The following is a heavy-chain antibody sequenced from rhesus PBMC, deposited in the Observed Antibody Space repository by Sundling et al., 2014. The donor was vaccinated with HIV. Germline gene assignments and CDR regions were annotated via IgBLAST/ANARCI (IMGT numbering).Heavy chain of an antibody. D-gene: IGHD1-1*01. V-gene: IGHV4-147*01. J-gene: IGHJ4*01. CDR1: GGSISSNY. CDR3: ARSKGWNYPFDS. CDR2: ISGDSGST. Sequence: QVQLQESGPGLVKPSATLSLTCAVSGGSISSNYWTWIRQSPGRGLEWIGFISGDSGSTNYNPSLKSRVTLSQDTSKNQFSLQLSSVTAADTAVYYCARSKGWNYPFDSWGQGVLVTVSS.